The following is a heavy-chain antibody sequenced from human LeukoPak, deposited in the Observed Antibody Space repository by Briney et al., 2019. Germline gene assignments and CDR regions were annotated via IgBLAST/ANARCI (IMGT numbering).Heavy chain of an antibody. D-gene: IGHD4-23*01. CDR3: ARHDGRSGGTMGAFDS. V-gene: IGHV4-39*01. CDR1: GGSISSINHH. CDR2: IYNGRTT. Sequence: PSETLSLTCTVSGGSISSINHHWGWVRQSPGKDLEWIGSIYNGRTTFSNPSLNSRVTISIVTSKNQFSLQLNSVTAADTAVYYCARHDGRSGGTMGAFDSWGQGSLVTVSS. J-gene: IGHJ5*01.